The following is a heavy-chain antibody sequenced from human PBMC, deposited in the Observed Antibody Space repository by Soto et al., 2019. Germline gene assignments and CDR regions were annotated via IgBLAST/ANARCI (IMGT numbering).Heavy chain of an antibody. V-gene: IGHV4-34*01. D-gene: IGHD1-1*01. J-gene: IGHJ4*02. CDR3: ARARGLEGIDY. CDR1: GGSFSGYY. CDR2: INHSGST. Sequence: QVQLQQWGAGLLKPSETLSLTCAVYGGSFSGYYWSWIRQPPGKGLGWIGEINHSGSTNYNPSLKSRVTISVDTSKNQFSLKLSSVTAADTAVYYCARARGLEGIDYWGQGTLVTVSS.